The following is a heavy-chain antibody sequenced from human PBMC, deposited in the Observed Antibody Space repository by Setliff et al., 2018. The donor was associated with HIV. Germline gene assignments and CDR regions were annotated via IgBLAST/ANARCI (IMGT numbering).Heavy chain of an antibody. CDR3: ARGGTVSADFDS. CDR1: GDSIRTGAYY. CDR2: VYYDGRT. J-gene: IGHJ4*02. Sequence: KTSETLSLTCTGSGDSIRTGAYYWGWIRQPPGKGLAWIGSVYYDGRTFYNPSLKSRLAISVDTSKNQFSLRLNSVTAADTAVYFCARGGTVSADFDSWGQGTPVTVS. D-gene: IGHD6-19*01. V-gene: IGHV4-39*07.